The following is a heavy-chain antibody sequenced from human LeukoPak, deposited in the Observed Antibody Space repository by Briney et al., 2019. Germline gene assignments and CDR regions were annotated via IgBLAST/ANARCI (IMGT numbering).Heavy chain of an antibody. J-gene: IGHJ6*02. CDR3: ARGLPPWSYGMDV. CDR1: GGSISSGDYY. V-gene: IGHV4-30-4*01. CDR2: IYYSGST. D-gene: IGHD2-21*02. Sequence: ASETLSLTCTVSGGSISSGDYYWSWIRQPPGKGLEWIGYIYYSGSTYYNPSLKSRVTISVDTSKNQFSLKLSSVTAADTAVYYCARGLPPWSYGMDVWGQGTTVTVSS.